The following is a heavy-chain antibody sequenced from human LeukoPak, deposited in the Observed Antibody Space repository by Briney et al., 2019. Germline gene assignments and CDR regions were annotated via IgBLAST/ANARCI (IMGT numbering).Heavy chain of an antibody. CDR3: ARDLLNDGEDY. D-gene: IGHD3-10*01. CDR2: ISYDGSNK. Sequence: PGGSLRLSCAASGFTFSSYGMHWVRQAPGKGLEWVAVISYDGSNKYYADSVKGRFTISRDNSKNTLYLQMNSLRAEDTAVYYCARDLLNDGEDYWGQGTLVTVSS. CDR1: GFTFSSYG. V-gene: IGHV3-30*03. J-gene: IGHJ4*02.